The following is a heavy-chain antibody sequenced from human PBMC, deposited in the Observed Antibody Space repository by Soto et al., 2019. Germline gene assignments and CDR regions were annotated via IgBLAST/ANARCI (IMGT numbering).Heavy chain of an antibody. J-gene: IGHJ5*01. D-gene: IGHD3-10*01. V-gene: IGHV4-59*01. Sequence: SETLSLPCTVSGDSLSTYYWHWIRLPPGKGLEWIGYIYYTGDTNYNPSLKSRVTISLDTSKNQFSLKLSSVTAADTAVYYSARDPRGGAGSYYNVDWFDSWGQGTLVTVSS. CDR2: IYYTGDT. CDR3: ARDPRGGAGSYYNVDWFDS. CDR1: GDSLSTYY.